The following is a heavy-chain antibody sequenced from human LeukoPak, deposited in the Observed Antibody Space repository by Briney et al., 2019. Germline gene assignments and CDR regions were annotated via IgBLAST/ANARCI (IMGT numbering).Heavy chain of an antibody. D-gene: IGHD3-16*02. Sequence: SETLSLTCAVYGGSFSGYYWSWIRQPPGKGQEWIGEINHSGSTNYNPSLKSRVTISVDTSKNQFSLKLSSVTAADTAVYYCARGFPDYVWGSYRRNWFDPWGQGTLVTVSS. V-gene: IGHV4-34*01. CDR1: GGSFSGYY. CDR2: INHSGST. J-gene: IGHJ5*02. CDR3: ARGFPDYVWGSYRRNWFDP.